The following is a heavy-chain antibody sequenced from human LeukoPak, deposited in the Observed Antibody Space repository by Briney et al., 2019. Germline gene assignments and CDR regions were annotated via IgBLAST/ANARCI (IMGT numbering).Heavy chain of an antibody. CDR1: GGTFSSYA. D-gene: IGHD5-24*01. Sequence: SVKVCCKASGGTFSSYAISWVRQAPGQGLEWMGRIIPIFGTANYAQKFQGRVTITTDESTSTAYMELSSLRSEDTAVYYCARDQVDGYNFDYWGQGTLVTVSS. J-gene: IGHJ4*02. CDR2: IIPIFGTA. V-gene: IGHV1-69*05. CDR3: ARDQVDGYNFDY.